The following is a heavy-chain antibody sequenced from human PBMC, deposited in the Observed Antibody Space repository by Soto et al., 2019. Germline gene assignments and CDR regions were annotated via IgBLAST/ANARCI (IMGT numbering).Heavy chain of an antibody. J-gene: IGHJ6*02. CDR1: GFTVSSNY. D-gene: IGHD3-10*01. V-gene: IGHV3-53*01. CDR2: IYSGGST. Sequence: GGSLRLSCAASGFTVSSNYMSWVRQAPGKGLEWVSVIYSGGSTYYADSVKGRFTISRDNSKNTLSLQMNSLRAEDTAVYYCAREGHDGLGDYYGMDVWGQGTTVTVSS. CDR3: AREGHDGLGDYYGMDV.